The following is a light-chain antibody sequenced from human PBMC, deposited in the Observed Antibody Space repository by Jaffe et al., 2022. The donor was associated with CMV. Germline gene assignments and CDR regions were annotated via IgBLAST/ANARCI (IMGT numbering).Light chain of an antibody. V-gene: IGKV3D-20*01. J-gene: IGKJ4*01. CDR3: QQYVNPPLT. CDR2: DVF. Sequence: EIVLTQSPATLSLSPGERATLSCGASQTISPDFLAWYQQKPGLAPRLLIYDVFTRAAGIPARFSGSGSGTDFTLTISRLEPEDFAMYYCQQYVNPPLTFGGGTKVEI. CDR1: QTISPDF.